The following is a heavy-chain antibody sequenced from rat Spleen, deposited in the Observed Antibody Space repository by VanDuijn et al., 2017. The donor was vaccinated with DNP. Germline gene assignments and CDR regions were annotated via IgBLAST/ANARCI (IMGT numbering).Heavy chain of an antibody. CDR2: IDTRGVDT. CDR1: GFTFSNYG. J-gene: IGHJ2*01. V-gene: IGHV5S23*01. CDR3: ATHGYDGSYPRY. D-gene: IGHD1-12*02. Sequence: EVQLVESGGGLVQAGRSLKLSCAASGFTFSNYGMAWVRQAPKTGLEWVATIDTRGVDTYYRDSVKGRFTISRDNAKSTLYVQMDSLRSEDTATYYCATHGYDGSYPRYWGQGVMVTVSS.